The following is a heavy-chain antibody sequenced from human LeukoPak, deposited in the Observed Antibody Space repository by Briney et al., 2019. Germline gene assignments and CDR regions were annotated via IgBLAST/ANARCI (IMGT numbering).Heavy chain of an antibody. J-gene: IGHJ4*02. CDR1: GYTFTGYY. Sequence: GASVKVSCKASGYTFTGYYIHWVRQAPGQGLEWMGWINPNINGTNYAQKFQGRVTMTGDRSISTAYMELSRLRSDDTAVYYCARARSRIAVAGLLYWGQGTLVTVSS. D-gene: IGHD6-19*01. CDR2: INPNINGT. CDR3: ARARSRIAVAGLLY. V-gene: IGHV1-2*02.